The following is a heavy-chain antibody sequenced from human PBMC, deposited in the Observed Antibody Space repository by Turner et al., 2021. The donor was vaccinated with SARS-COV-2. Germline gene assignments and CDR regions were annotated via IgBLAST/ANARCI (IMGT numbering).Heavy chain of an antibody. D-gene: IGHD6-19*01. CDR2: MKNDGRDA. V-gene: IGHV3-53*01. Sequence: EVQLVESGGGLIQPGGSLRLSCAASGFTVSSNYMSWVRQAPGKGLEWVSNMKNDGRDASYADSVKGRFSISRDSAKNTLYLQMSTLRVEDTAVYYCAVYNSGRWVWGQGTLVTVSS. CDR3: AVYNSGRWV. CDR1: GFTVSSNY. J-gene: IGHJ4*02.